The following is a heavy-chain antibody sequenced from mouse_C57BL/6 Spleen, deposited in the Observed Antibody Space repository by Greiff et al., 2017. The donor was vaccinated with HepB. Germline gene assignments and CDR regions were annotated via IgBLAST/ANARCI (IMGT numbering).Heavy chain of an antibody. Sequence: EVQLVESGGGLVKPGGSLKLSCAASGFTFSSYAMSWVRQTPEKRLEWVATISDGGSYTYYPDNVKGRITISRDNAKNNLYLQMSHLKSEDTAMYYCARVLGRAWFAYWGQGTLVTVSA. CDR3: ARVLGRAWFAY. CDR1: GFTFSSYA. V-gene: IGHV5-4*01. J-gene: IGHJ3*01. CDR2: ISDGGSYT. D-gene: IGHD4-1*01.